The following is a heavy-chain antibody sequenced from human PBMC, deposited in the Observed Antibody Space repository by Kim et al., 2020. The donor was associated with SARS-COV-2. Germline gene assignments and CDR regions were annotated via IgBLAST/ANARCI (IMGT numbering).Heavy chain of an antibody. CDR3: ARDRAYGDYDWYFDL. Sequence: QKRQGRVTMTTDTSTSTAYMELRSLRSDDTAVYYCARDRAYGDYDWYFDLWGRGTLVTVSS. V-gene: IGHV1-18*01. J-gene: IGHJ2*01. D-gene: IGHD4-17*01.